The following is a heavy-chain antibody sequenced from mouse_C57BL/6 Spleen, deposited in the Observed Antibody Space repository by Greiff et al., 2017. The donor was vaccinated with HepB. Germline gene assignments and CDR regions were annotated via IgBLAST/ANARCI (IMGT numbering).Heavy chain of an antibody. V-gene: IGHV5-17*01. D-gene: IGHD2-13*01. CDR2: ISSGSSTI. Sequence: EVQRVESGGCLVKPGGSLKLSCAASGFTFSDYGMHWVRLAPEKGLEWVAYISSGSSTIYYADTVKGRFTISRDNAKNTLFLQMTSLRSEDTAMYYCANHGDYRVYAMHYSGQRTPACVSS. CDR3: ANHGDYRVYAMHY. J-gene: IGHJ4*01. CDR1: GFTFSDYG.